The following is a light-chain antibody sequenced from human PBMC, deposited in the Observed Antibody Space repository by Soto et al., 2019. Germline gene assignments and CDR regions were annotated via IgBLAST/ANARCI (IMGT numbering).Light chain of an antibody. V-gene: IGKV1-39*01. J-gene: IGKJ2*01. Sequence: DIPMTQSPSSLSASVGDRVTITCRASQSISSFLNWYQQKPWKAPKLLIYAASGLQSGVPSRFSGSESGTDFTLTISRLQPEDVATYYCQQSHGTPYTFGQGTKLEI. CDR2: AAS. CDR1: QSISSF. CDR3: QQSHGTPYT.